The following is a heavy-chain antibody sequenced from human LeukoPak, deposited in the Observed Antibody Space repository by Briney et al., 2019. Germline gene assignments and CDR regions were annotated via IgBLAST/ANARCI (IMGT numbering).Heavy chain of an antibody. D-gene: IGHD2-2*01. CDR2: IGSTGHTI. CDR3: ARGGYCSSSNCFANAFDI. V-gene: IGHV3-48*02. CDR1: GFTFSTYS. J-gene: IGHJ3*02. Sequence: GGSLRLSCAASGFTFSTYSMNWVRQAPGKGLEWLSYIGSTGHTIYSADSVKGRFTISRDNAKNSLFLQMNSLRDEDTSVYYCARGGYCSSSNCFANAFDIWGQGTMVTVSS.